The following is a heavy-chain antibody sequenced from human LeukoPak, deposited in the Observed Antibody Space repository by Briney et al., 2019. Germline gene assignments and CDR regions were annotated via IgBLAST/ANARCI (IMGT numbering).Heavy chain of an antibody. CDR3: AKNGDYGYAMDV. V-gene: IGHV1-2*02. Sequence: GASVTVSCTASGYTFTDYYMHWVRQAPGQGLEWVGSFNPYSGASKYAQKLQGRVTMTGDTSISTAYLQLGRVIGDDTAVYYCAKNGDYGYAMDVWGQGTTVTVSS. CDR1: GYTFTDYY. D-gene: IGHD4-17*01. CDR2: FNPYSGAS. J-gene: IGHJ6*02.